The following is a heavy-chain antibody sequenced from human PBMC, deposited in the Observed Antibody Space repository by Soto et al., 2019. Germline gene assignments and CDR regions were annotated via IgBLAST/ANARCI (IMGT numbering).Heavy chain of an antibody. CDR3: ASGGLDDPWIH. Sequence: EVQLVESGGGLVKPGGSLKLSCAASGFTFSTYNMNWVRQAPGEGLEWVSAISSSRTYTYYADAVKGRVTSSRDNAKNCLFLQMDRLRAEDMDVYDCASGGLDDPWIHWGQGTRVTVSS. V-gene: IGHV3-21*01. CDR1: GFTFSTYN. J-gene: IGHJ4*02. D-gene: IGHD1-1*01. CDR2: ISSSRTYT.